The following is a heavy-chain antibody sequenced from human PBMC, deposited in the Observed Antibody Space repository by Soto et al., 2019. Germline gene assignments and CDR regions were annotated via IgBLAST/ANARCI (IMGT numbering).Heavy chain of an antibody. D-gene: IGHD2-2*01. CDR3: ARDQVGCSSTSCYSDYYYYMDV. J-gene: IGHJ6*03. CDR1: ELTFSSYW. Sequence: GGSMILSCAASELTFSSYWLSWVSKAPGKGLEWVANIKQDGSEKYYVDSVKGRFTISRDNAKNSLYLQMNSLRAEDTAVYYCARDQVGCSSTSCYSDYYYYMDVWGKGTTVTVSS. V-gene: IGHV3-7*01. CDR2: IKQDGSEK.